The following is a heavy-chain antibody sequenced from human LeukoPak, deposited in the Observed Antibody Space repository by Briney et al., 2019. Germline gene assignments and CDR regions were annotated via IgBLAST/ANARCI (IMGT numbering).Heavy chain of an antibody. D-gene: IGHD3-3*01. V-gene: IGHV1-18*01. J-gene: IGHJ4*02. Sequence: GASVKVSCKASGYTFASYGISWVRQAPGQGLEWMGWSSAYNGNTNYAQKFQGRLTMTTDTSTSTAYMELKSLRSNDTAVYYCAKCVSAYWSENWGQGTLVTVS. CDR2: SSAYNGNT. CDR1: GYTFASYG. CDR3: AKCVSAYWSEN.